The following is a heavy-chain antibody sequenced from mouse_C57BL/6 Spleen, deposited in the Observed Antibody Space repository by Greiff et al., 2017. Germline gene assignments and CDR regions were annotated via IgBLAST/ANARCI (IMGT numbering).Heavy chain of an antibody. V-gene: IGHV1-47*01. CDR1: GYTFTTYP. CDR3: ARGVGLRGEYYFDC. J-gene: IGHJ2*01. CDR2: FHPYNDDT. D-gene: IGHD2-4*01. Sequence: VKLVESGAELVKPGASVKMSCKASGYTFTTYPIEWMKQNHGKSLEWIGNFHPYNDDTKYNEKFKGKATLTVEKSSSTVYLELSRLTSDDAAVYYGARGVGLRGEYYFDCWGQGTTLTVSS.